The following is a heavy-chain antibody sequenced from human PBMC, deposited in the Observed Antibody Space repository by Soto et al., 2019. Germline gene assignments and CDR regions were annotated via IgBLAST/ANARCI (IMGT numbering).Heavy chain of an antibody. CDR3: ARDRQYYQFWSGYQNERPYGMDV. CDR2: INHSGGT. CDR1: GGSFSGYY. J-gene: IGHJ6*02. D-gene: IGHD3-3*02. Sequence: SETLSLTCGVYGGSFSGYYWTWIRQAPGKGLEWIGEINHSGGTNHNSSLKSRVTISVDTSKNQLSLTLYSVTAADTAVYYCARDRQYYQFWSGYQNERPYGMDVWGQGTTVTVSS. V-gene: IGHV4-34*01.